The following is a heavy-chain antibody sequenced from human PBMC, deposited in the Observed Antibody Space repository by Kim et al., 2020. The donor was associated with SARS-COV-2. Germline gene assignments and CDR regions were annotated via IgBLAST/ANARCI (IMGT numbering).Heavy chain of an antibody. Sequence: GGSLRLSCAASGFTFSSYGMHWVRQAPGKGLEWVAVISYDGSNKYYADSVKGRFTISRDNSKNTLYLQMNSLRAEDTAVYYCAKDKVVAAAGTDAFDIWGQGTMVTVSS. CDR1: GFTFSSYG. D-gene: IGHD6-13*01. J-gene: IGHJ3*02. V-gene: IGHV3-30*18. CDR2: ISYDGSNK. CDR3: AKDKVVAAAGTDAFDI.